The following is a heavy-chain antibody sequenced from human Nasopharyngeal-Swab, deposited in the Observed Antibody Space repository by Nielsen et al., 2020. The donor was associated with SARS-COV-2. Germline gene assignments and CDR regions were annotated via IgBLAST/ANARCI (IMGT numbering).Heavy chain of an antibody. V-gene: IGHV3-53*01. J-gene: IGHJ4*02. CDR3: TRDGGFREGDY. Sequence: GESLKISCAVSGLTVSSTYMSWVRQAPGKGLEWVSVTEIGGTTHYADSVKGRFTISRDSSTNTLYLQMNSLRADDTAVYYCTRDGGFREGDYWGQGTLVTVSS. D-gene: IGHD3-10*01. CDR1: GLTVSSTY. CDR2: TEIGGTT.